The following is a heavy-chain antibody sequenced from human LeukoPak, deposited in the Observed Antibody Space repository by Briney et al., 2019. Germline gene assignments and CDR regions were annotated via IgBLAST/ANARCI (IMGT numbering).Heavy chain of an antibody. CDR2: LNHSGGT. D-gene: IGHD4-17*01. CDR1: GVSSSGYY. J-gene: IGHJ4*02. Sequence: PSETLSLTCAVSGVSSSGYYWRGIREPPGKGLEWFGELNHSGGTNYHPPRKSRVTISVDTSKNQFSLKLSAVTAADTAVYYCARGHHGDLDYWGQGTLVTVSS. CDR3: ARGHHGDLDY. V-gene: IGHV4-34*01.